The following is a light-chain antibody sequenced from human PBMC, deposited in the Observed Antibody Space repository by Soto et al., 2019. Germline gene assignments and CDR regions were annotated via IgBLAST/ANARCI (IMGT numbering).Light chain of an antibody. CDR2: DVS. CDR1: SSDVGGYNY. J-gene: IGLJ1*01. CDR3: CSYAGSPRYV. V-gene: IGLV2-11*01. Sequence: QSALTQPRSVSGSPGQSVTISCTGTSSDVGGYNYVSWYQQHPGKAPKVMIYDVSERPSGVPDRFSGSKSGNTASLTISGLQAEDEADYYCCSYAGSPRYVFGTGLKLTVL.